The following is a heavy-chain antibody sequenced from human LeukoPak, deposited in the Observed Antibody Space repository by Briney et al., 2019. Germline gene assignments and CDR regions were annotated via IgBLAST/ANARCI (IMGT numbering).Heavy chain of an antibody. CDR2: IKTDGKQT. D-gene: IGHD3-22*01. CDR3: ARGGYDESTAYYLKRTDKYYFDD. CDR1: RLTLTRFW. J-gene: IGHJ4*02. V-gene: IGHV3-7*01. Sequence: RRSLRLSCVVSRLTLTRFWISWVRHAPGKGLEWVANIKTDGKQTNYVDSVKGRYTISRDNAKNSLYLQMNSLRAGDTAVYHCARGGYDESTAYYLKRTDKYYFDDWGQGTLVTVSS.